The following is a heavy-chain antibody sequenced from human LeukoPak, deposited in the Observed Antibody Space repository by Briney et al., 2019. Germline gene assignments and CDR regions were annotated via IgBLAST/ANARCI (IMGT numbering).Heavy chain of an antibody. CDR3: AKDKGMATITWVDY. Sequence: GGSLRLSCAASGFTFDDYAMRWVRQAPGKGLEWVSLISWDGGSTYYADSVKGRFTISRDNSKNSLYLQMNSLRAEDTALYYCAKDKGMATITWVDYWGQGTLVTVSS. V-gene: IGHV3-43D*03. CDR2: ISWDGGST. D-gene: IGHD5-24*01. CDR1: GFTFDDYA. J-gene: IGHJ4*02.